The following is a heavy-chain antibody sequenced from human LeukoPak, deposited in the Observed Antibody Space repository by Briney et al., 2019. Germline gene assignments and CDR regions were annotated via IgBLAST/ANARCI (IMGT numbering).Heavy chain of an antibody. CDR1: GFTFSSYW. CDR2: INSDGSST. Sequence: GGSLRLSCAAPGFTFSSYWMHWVRQAPGKGLVWVSRINSDGSSTSYADSVKGRFTISRDNAKNTLYLQMNSLRAEDTAVYYCAKDIYYYYGMDVWGQGTAVTVSS. CDR3: AKDIYYYYGMDV. V-gene: IGHV3-74*01. J-gene: IGHJ6*02.